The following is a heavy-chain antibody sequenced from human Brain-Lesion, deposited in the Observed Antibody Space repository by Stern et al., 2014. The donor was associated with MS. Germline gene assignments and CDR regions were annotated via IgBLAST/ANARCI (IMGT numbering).Heavy chain of an antibody. CDR1: GGSINSGGYY. J-gene: IGHJ4*02. Sequence: QVQLVQSGPGLVKPSQTLPLTCTVSGGSINSGGYYWSWIRQYPGKGLEWIGYIYYTGSAYYDPSLKSRLSMSIDTSKNQFSLNLNSVTAADTAVYYCARGARYSDSSGYYFYFYYWGQGTLVTVSS. V-gene: IGHV4-31*03. CDR2: IYYTGSA. D-gene: IGHD3-22*01. CDR3: ARGARYSDSSGYYFYFYY.